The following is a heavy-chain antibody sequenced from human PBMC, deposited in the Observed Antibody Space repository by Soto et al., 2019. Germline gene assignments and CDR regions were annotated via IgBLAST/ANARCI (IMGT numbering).Heavy chain of an antibody. CDR1: GYTFTSYG. Sequence: ASVKVSCKASGYTFTSYGISWVRQAPGQGLEWMGWISAYNGNTNYAQKLQGRVTMTTDTSTSTAYMELRSLRSDDTAVYYCARGRRSHDYGDYNHLLGYFDYWGQGTMVTVSS. D-gene: IGHD4-17*01. V-gene: IGHV1-18*01. CDR3: ARGRRSHDYGDYNHLLGYFDY. CDR2: ISAYNGNT. J-gene: IGHJ4*02.